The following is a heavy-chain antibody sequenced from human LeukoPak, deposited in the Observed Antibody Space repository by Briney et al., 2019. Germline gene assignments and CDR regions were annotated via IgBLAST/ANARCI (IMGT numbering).Heavy chain of an antibody. V-gene: IGHV4-61*02. CDR3: ARDTYYYDSSGYYQIDY. D-gene: IGHD3-22*01. CDR2: IYTSGST. CDR1: GGSISSGSYY. J-gene: IGHJ4*02. Sequence: PSETLSLTCTVSGGSISSGSYYWSWIRQPAGKGLEWIGRIYTSGSTNYNPSLKSRLTISVDTSKNQFSLKLSSVTAADTAVYYCARDTYYYDSSGYYQIDYWGQGTLVTVSS.